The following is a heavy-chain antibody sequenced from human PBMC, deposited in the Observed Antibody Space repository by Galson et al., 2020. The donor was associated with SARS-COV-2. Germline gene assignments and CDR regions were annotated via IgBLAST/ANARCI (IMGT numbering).Heavy chain of an antibody. CDR1: GDSVSSNTAA. V-gene: IGHV6-1*01. CDR3: AGRVAGAGSLHI. D-gene: IGHD6-13*01. J-gene: IGHJ3*02. Sequence: SQTPSLTSAISGDSVSSNTAALNSISQSPSRGLEWLGRTYYRSQWSTDYAVSVKSRITINPDTSKNQFSLQLDSVTPEETAIYYCAGRVAGAGSLHIWGQGTMVIVSS. CDR2: TYYRSQWST.